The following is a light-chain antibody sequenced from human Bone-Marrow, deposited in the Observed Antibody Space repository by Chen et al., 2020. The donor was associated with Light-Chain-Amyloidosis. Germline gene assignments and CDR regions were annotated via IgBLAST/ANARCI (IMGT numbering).Light chain of an antibody. J-gene: IGLJ1*01. CDR2: DVS. CDR3: SSYTPRTTLYV. CDR1: RSDIGGYQY. Sequence: QSALTQPASVSGSPVQSITISCTGTRSDIGGYQYVSWYQQHPGEAPKLMIYDVSRRPSGVSNRFSGSKSGNTASLTISGLQAEDEADYYCSSYTPRTTLYVFGTGTKVTVL. V-gene: IGLV2-14*03.